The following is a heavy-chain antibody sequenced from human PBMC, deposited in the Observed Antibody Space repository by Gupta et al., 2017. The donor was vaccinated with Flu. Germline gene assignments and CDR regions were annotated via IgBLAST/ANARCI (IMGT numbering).Heavy chain of an antibody. CDR2: VIPVFGPT. V-gene: IGHV1-69*01. J-gene: IGHJ4*02. Sequence: QVQLVQPGAEVRKPGSPVKFSAKAYAVPFTTHPITWMRQAPGQGLEWMGGVIPVFGPTIYAQKFQGRVTITADESTGTAYMELGSLTSDDTAFYYCARKAGGHCSGDTCYSFDYWGQGTLVTVSS. D-gene: IGHD2-15*01. CDR1: AVPFTTHP. CDR3: ARKAGGHCSGDTCYSFDY.